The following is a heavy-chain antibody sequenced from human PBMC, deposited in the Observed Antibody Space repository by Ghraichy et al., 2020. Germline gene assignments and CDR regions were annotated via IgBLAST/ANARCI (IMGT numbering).Heavy chain of an antibody. Sequence: GGSLRLSCAASGFTFSSYAMSWVRQAPGKGLEWVSAISGSGGSTYYADSVKGRFTISRDNSKNTLYLQMNSLRAEDTAVYYCAKARKGSGWYFLGYYFDYWGQGTLVTVSS. CDR1: GFTFSSYA. V-gene: IGHV3-23*01. D-gene: IGHD6-19*01. CDR3: AKARKGSGWYFLGYYFDY. CDR2: ISGSGGST. J-gene: IGHJ4*02.